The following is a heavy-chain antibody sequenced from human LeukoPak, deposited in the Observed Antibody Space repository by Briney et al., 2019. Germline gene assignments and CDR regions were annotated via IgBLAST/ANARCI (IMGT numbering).Heavy chain of an antibody. CDR3: ARDYSSGWFGKGAY. V-gene: IGHV3-21*06. CDR1: GFTFRSYT. D-gene: IGHD6-19*01. Sequence: GGSLRLSCSGSGFTFRSYTMTWVRQAPGKGLEWVSSIDGDGTHKYYDDSLKGRFTISRDNANNSVYLQMNSLTADDSGLYFCARDYSSGWFGKGAYWGQGTRVLVSS. CDR2: IDGDGTHK. J-gene: IGHJ4*02.